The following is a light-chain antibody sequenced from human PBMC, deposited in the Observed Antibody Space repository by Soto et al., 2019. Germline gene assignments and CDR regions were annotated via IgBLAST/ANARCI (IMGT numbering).Light chain of an antibody. V-gene: IGKV4-1*01. CDR2: WAS. J-gene: IGKJ1*01. CDR1: QSVLYSSNNKNY. Sequence: VMTQSPDSLAVSLGERATINCKSSQSVLYSSNNKNYLAWYQQKPGQPPKLLIYWASTRESGVPDRVSGSGSGKDFTLTISSLQAEDVAVYYCQQYSSTPPTFGQGTKVEI. CDR3: QQYSSTPPT.